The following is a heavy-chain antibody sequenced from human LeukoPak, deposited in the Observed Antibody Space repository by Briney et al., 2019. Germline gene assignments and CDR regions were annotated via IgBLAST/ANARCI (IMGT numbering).Heavy chain of an antibody. V-gene: IGHV4-59*01. CDR2: IYYSGST. J-gene: IGHJ2*01. CDR3: ARGKYYYGSGSYYKRNFWYFDL. D-gene: IGHD3-10*01. CDR1: GGSISSYY. Sequence: PSETLSLTCTVSGGSISSYYWSWIRQPPGKGLEWIGYIYYSGSTNYNPSLKSRVTISVDTSKNQFSLKLSSVTAADTAVYYCARGKYYYGSGSYYKRNFWYFDLWGRGTLVTVSS.